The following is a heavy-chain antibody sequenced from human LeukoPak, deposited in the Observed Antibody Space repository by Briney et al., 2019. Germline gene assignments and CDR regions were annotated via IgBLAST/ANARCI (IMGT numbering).Heavy chain of an antibody. D-gene: IGHD5-18*01. CDR2: IYYSGST. CDR1: GGSISSSSYY. CDR3: AKTDTAMVTNFDY. V-gene: IGHV4-39*01. J-gene: IGHJ4*02. Sequence: PSETLSLTCTVSGGSISSSSYYWGWIRQPPGKGLEWIGSIYYSGSTYYNPSLKSRVTISVDTSKNQFSLKLSSVTAADTAVYYCAKTDTAMVTNFDYWGQGTLVTVSS.